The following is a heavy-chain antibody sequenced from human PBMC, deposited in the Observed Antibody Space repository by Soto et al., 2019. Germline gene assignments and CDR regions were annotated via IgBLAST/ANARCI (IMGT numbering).Heavy chain of an antibody. CDR2: IIPILGIA. CDR1: GGTFSSYT. CDR3: ARSLFGRGGDCPRRGFQH. D-gene: IGHD2-21*01. J-gene: IGHJ1*01. Sequence: QVQLVQSGAEVKQPGSSVKVSCTASGGTFSSYTISWVRQAPGQGLEWMGRIIPILGIANYAQKFQGRVTITADKSTSTAYMELSSLRSEDTAVYYCARSLFGRGGDCPRRGFQHCGQGTLVTVSS. V-gene: IGHV1-69*02.